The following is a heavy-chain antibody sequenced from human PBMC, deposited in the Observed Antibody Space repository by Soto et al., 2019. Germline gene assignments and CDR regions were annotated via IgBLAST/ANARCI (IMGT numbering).Heavy chain of an antibody. V-gene: IGHV3-23*01. CDR3: AERISPSGNGYDY. CDR2: ISISGGTT. CDR1: GFTFSSYA. J-gene: IGHJ4*02. Sequence: PGGSLRLPCAASGFTFSSYAMTWVRQAPGKGLEWVSGISISGGTTYYTDSVKGRFTISRDDSRNTLYLQMNSLRAEDTAVYYCAERISPSGNGYDYWGQGTLVTVSS. D-gene: IGHD6-13*01.